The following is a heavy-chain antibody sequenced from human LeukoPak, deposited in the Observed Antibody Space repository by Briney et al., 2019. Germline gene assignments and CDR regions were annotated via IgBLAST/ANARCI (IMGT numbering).Heavy chain of an antibody. D-gene: IGHD6-19*01. V-gene: IGHV3-7*01. CDR3: ARGISSSGWLVDY. J-gene: IGHJ4*02. Sequence: GGSLRLSCAASGFTFSSYWMSWVRQAPGKGLEWVANIKQDGSEKYYVDSVKGRFTISRDNAKNSLYLQMNSLRAEDTAVYYCARGISSSGWLVDYWGLGTLVTVSS. CDR2: IKQDGSEK. CDR1: GFTFSSYW.